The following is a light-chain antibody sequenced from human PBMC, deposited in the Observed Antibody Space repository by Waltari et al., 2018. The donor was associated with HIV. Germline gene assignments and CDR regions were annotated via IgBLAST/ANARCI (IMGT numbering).Light chain of an antibody. CDR1: QTITNF. J-gene: IGKJ2*01. V-gene: IGKV1-33*01. CDR3: QQYDNLPYT. Sequence: DIQMTQSPSPLSASFVDRVTITCQASQTITNFLNWFHQKRGKAPQLLIFGASKWETGVPSRFSASGSGTHFSLTISSLQPEDIATFYCQQYDNLPYTFGRGTKLEI. CDR2: GAS.